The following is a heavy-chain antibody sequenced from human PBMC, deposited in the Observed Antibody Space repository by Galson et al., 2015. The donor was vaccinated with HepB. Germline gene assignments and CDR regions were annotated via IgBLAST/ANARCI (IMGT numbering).Heavy chain of an antibody. CDR2: IYWDDDK. CDR3: AHILEYATLSEYFDL. D-gene: IGHD2-15*01. V-gene: IGHV2-5*02. J-gene: IGHJ2*01. Sequence: PALVKPTQTLTLTCTFSGFSLSTSGVGVGWIRQPPGKALEWLALIYWDDDKRYSSSLKSRLTITKDTSKNQVVLTMTNMDPVDTATYYCAHILEYATLSEYFDLWGRGTLVTVSS. CDR1: GFSLSTSGVG.